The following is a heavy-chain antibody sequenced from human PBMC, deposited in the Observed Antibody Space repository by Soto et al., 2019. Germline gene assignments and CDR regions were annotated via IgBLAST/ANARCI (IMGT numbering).Heavy chain of an antibody. D-gene: IGHD6-19*01. CDR1: GFTVSNKY. V-gene: IGHV3-23*01. CDR2: ISGSGDST. CDR3: AKGVPGIAVAGTGYFQH. Sequence: PGGSLRLSCAAYGFTVSNKYFGWVRQAPGKGLEWVSGISGSGDSTYYADSVKGRFTISRDNSKNTLYLQMNSLRAEGTAVYYCAKGVPGIAVAGTGYFQHWXQGTLVTVSS. J-gene: IGHJ1*01.